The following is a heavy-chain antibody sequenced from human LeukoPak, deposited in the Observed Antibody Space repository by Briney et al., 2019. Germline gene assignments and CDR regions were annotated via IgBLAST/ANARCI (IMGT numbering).Heavy chain of an antibody. CDR2: INHSGST. V-gene: IGHV4-34*01. CDR1: GGSFSGYY. Sequence: SETLSLTCAVYGGSFSGYYWSWIRQPPGKGLEWIGEINHSGSTNYNPSLKSRVTISVDTSKNQFSLKLSSVTAADTAVYYCASSIAAARSPPWHWGQGTLVTVSS. D-gene: IGHD6-13*01. J-gene: IGHJ1*01. CDR3: ASSIAAARSPPWH.